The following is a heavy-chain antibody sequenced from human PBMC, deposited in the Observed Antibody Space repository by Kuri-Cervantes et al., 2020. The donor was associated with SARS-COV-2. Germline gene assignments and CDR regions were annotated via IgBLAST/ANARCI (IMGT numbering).Heavy chain of an antibody. Sequence: LSLTCAASGFTFSSYAMHWVRQAPGKGLEWVAVISYDGSNKYYADSVKGRFTISRDNSKSTLSLQMNSLKAEDTAVYYCARSGYTYGYYFSAFDIWGQGTMVTVSS. CDR2: ISYDGSNK. CDR1: GFTFSSYA. CDR3: ARSGYTYGYYFSAFDI. V-gene: IGHV3-30*04. J-gene: IGHJ3*02. D-gene: IGHD5-18*01.